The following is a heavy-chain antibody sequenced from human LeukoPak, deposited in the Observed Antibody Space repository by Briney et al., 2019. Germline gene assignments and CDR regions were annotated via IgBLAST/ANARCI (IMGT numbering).Heavy chain of an antibody. J-gene: IGHJ4*02. CDR3: AKLWTGTTSY. D-gene: IGHD1-1*01. V-gene: IGHV3-30*18. CDR1: GFTFNSYG. CDR2: ISYDGSNK. Sequence: GGSLRLSCAASGFTFNSYGMHWVRQAPGKGLEWVAVISYDGSNKYYADSVKGRFTISRDNSKNSLYLQMNSQGAEDTAVYYCAKLWTGTTSYWGQGTLVTVSS.